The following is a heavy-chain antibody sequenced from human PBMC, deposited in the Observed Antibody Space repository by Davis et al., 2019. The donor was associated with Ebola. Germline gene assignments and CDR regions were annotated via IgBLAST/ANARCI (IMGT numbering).Heavy chain of an antibody. V-gene: IGHV4-30-4*01. Sequence: LRLSCTVSGGSTSSGDYYWSWIRQPPGKGLEWIGYIYYSGSTYYNPSLKTRVTISVDTSKNQFSLKLSSVTAADTAVYYWARGGIAVAGKGWFDPWGQGTLVTVSS. CDR3: ARGGIAVAGKGWFDP. J-gene: IGHJ5*02. D-gene: IGHD6-19*01. CDR1: GGSTSSGDYY. CDR2: IYYSGST.